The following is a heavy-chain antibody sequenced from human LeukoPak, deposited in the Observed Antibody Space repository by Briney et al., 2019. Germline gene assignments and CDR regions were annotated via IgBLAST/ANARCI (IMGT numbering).Heavy chain of an antibody. Sequence: PSETLSLTCTVSGGSISSSSYYWGWIRQPPGKGLEWTGSIYYSGSTYYNPSLKSRVTISVDTSKNQFSLKLSSVTAADTAVYYCARLSSGSHDYLGQGTLVTVSS. J-gene: IGHJ4*02. CDR2: IYYSGST. CDR3: ARLSSGSHDY. CDR1: GGSISSSSYY. D-gene: IGHD1-26*01. V-gene: IGHV4-39*01.